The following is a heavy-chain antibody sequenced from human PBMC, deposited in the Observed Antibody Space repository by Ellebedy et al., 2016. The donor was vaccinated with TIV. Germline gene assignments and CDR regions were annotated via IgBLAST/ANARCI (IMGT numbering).Heavy chain of an antibody. Sequence: GESLKISCAASGFTFSDYYMNWIRQAPGKGLEWVAYISTSSSNTNYADSVRGRFTISRDDAKNSLFLQMNSLRAEDTAVYYCAGRVAGKASFDYWGQGTLVTVSS. D-gene: IGHD6-19*01. J-gene: IGHJ4*02. V-gene: IGHV3-11*06. CDR3: AGRVAGKASFDY. CDR2: ISTSSSNT. CDR1: GFTFSDYY.